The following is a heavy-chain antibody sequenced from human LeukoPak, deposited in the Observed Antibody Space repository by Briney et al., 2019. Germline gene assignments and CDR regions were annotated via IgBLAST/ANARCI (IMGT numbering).Heavy chain of an antibody. J-gene: IGHJ4*02. CDR2: IYYTGST. D-gene: IGHD1-26*01. V-gene: IGHV4-59*01. CDR3: ARVGNSGSLDY. CDR1: GGSISNSY. Sequence: KTSETLSLTCTVSGGSISNSYWSWIRHPPGKGLEWIGYIYYTGSTNYNPSLKSRVTISVDTSKNQFSLKLNSVTAADTAVYYFARVGNSGSLDYWGQGTLVTVSS.